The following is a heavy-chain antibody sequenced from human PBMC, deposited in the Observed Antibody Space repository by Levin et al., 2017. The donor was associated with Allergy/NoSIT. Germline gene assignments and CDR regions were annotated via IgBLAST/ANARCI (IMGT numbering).Heavy chain of an antibody. J-gene: IGHJ3*02. D-gene: IGHD2-15*01. Sequence: GESLKISCAASGFTFSSYWMSWVRQAPGKGLEWVANIKQDGSEKYYVDSVKGRFTISRDNAKNSLYLQMNSLRAEDTAVYYCASMLGYCSGGSCPSAPDAFDIWGQGTMVTVSS. V-gene: IGHV3-7*01. CDR3: ASMLGYCSGGSCPSAPDAFDI. CDR1: GFTFSSYW. CDR2: IKQDGSEK.